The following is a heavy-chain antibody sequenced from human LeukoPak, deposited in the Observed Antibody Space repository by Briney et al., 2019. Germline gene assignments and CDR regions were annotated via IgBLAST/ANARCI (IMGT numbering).Heavy chain of an antibody. V-gene: IGHV1-2*02. Sequence: ASVKVSCKASGYTFTSYDINWVRQATGQGLEWMGWMNPNSGGTNYAQKFQGRVTMTRDTSISTAYMELSRLRSDDTAVYYCARGSTYYDFWSGYSTIDYWGQGTLVTVSS. J-gene: IGHJ4*02. CDR2: MNPNSGGT. CDR1: GYTFTSYD. D-gene: IGHD3-3*01. CDR3: ARGSTYYDFWSGYSTIDY.